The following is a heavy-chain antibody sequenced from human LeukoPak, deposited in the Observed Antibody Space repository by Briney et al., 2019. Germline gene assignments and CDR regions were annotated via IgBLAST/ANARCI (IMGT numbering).Heavy chain of an antibody. CDR3: ASFYGSGSYYPKPDY. Sequence: SETLSLTCTVSGGSISSSSYYWGWIRQPPGMGLEGFGSIYYSRSTYYNPSLNSRVTITVDTSKNQFSRKLSSVTAADTAVYYCASFYGSGSYYPKPDYWGQGTLVTVSS. CDR1: GGSISSSSYY. J-gene: IGHJ4*02. V-gene: IGHV4-39*01. CDR2: IYYSRST. D-gene: IGHD3-10*01.